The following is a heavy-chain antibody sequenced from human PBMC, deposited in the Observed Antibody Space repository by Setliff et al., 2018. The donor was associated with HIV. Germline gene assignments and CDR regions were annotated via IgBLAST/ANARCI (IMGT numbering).Heavy chain of an antibody. V-gene: IGHV5-51*01. J-gene: IGHJ4*02. D-gene: IGHD6-19*01. CDR3: ARDPYWLEGYFDY. CDR1: GYSFTKFW. CDR2: IYPGDSDT. Sequence: GESLKISCRASGYSFTKFWIGWVRQMPGKGLERMGLIYPGDSDTRYSPSFQGQVTISADKSTNTVYLQMNSLRAEDTAEYYCARDPYWLEGYFDYWGPGTLVTVSS.